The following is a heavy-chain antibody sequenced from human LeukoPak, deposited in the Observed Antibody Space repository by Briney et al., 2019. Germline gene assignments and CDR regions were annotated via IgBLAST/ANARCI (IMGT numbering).Heavy chain of an antibody. V-gene: IGHV4-59*01. D-gene: IGHD5-18*01. J-gene: IGHJ4*02. CDR2: IYYSGST. CDR3: ARNELWFPFDY. CDR1: GGSISSYC. Sequence: SETLSLTCIVSGGSISSYCWSWIRQPPGKGLERVGYIYYSGSTNYNPSLKSRVTISVDTSKNQFSLKLSSVTAADTAVYYCARNELWFPFDYWGQGTLVTVSP.